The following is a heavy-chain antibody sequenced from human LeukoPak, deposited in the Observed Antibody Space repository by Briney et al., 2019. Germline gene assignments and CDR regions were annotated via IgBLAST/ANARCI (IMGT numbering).Heavy chain of an antibody. CDR2: IQQHGSAQ. Sequence: GGSLRLSCAASGFTFRGHWMSWVRQAPGKGLEWVANIQQHGSAQYYVDSVKGRFTISRDDAKNSLFLQMNNLRAEDTAVYYCARIRGDGSTFDYWGQGTLVTVSS. CDR3: ARIRGDGSTFDY. CDR1: GFTFRGHW. D-gene: IGHD5-24*01. J-gene: IGHJ4*02. V-gene: IGHV3-7*04.